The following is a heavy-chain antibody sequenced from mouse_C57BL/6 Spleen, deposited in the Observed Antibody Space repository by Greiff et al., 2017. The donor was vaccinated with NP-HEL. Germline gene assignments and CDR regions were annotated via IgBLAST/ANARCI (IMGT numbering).Heavy chain of an antibody. V-gene: IGHV10-1*01. CDR3: VWHDDGYAWFAY. Sequence: EVQLVESGGGLVQPKGSLKLSCAASGFSFNTYAMNWVRQAPGKGLEWVASIRSKSNNYATYYAVSVKDRFTISRDDSDSMLYLQMNMLITEDTAWYYCVWHDDGYAWFAYWGQGTLVTVSS. D-gene: IGHD2-3*01. J-gene: IGHJ3*01. CDR1: GFSFNTYA. CDR2: IRSKSNNYAT.